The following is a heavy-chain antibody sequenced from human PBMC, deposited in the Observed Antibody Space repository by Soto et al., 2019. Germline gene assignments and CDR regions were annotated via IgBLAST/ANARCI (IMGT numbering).Heavy chain of an antibody. CDR1: RFTLSSYA. Sequence: GRSMILSCAASRFTLSSYAMSWARQPQGKGLEWVSAISGSGASTYYADSVKGRFTISRDNSKNTLYLQMNSLRAEDMAVYYCAKDQNRALDAFDIWGQGTMVTVSS. V-gene: IGHV3-23*01. D-gene: IGHD3-10*01. J-gene: IGHJ3*02. CDR2: ISGSGAST. CDR3: AKDQNRALDAFDI.